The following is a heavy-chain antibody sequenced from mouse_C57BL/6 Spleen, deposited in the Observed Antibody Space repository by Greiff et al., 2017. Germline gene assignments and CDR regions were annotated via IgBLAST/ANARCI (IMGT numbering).Heavy chain of an antibody. CDR1: GFTFSSYA. CDR2: ISDGGSYT. D-gene: IGHD1-1*01. CDR3: AVYYGSSYRYFDV. Sequence: EVKLMESGGGLVKPGGSLKLSCAASGFTFSSYAMSWVRQTPEKRLEWVATISDGGSYTYSPDTVKGRFTISRDNAKNNLYLQMSHLKSEDTAMYYCAVYYGSSYRYFDVWGTGTTVTVSS. V-gene: IGHV5-4*03. J-gene: IGHJ1*03.